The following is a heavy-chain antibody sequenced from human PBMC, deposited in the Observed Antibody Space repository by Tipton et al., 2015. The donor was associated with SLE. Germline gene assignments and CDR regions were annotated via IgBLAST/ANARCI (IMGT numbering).Heavy chain of an antibody. V-gene: IGHV4-34*01. CDR1: GGSFSGYY. J-gene: IGHJ3*02. CDR2: INHSGST. CDR3: ARDPGYSTSGDGFDI. Sequence: LRLSCAVYGGSFSGYYWSWIRQPPGKGLEWIGEINHSGSTNYNPSLKSRVTISVDTSKNQFSLKLSSVTAADTAVYYCARDPGYSTSGDGFDIWGQGTKVTVSS. D-gene: IGHD6-13*01.